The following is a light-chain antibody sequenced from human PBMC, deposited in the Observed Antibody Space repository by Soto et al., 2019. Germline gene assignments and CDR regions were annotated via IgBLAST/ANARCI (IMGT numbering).Light chain of an antibody. CDR3: QQYHRYSIH. Sequence: DIQLTQSPSTLSASVGDRVTITCRASQSISNWVVWYQQKPGKAPKFLIYDASTLESGVPSRFSGSGYGTEFTLTISSLQPEDFATYYCQQYHRYSIHFGGGTKVEMK. CDR1: QSISNW. V-gene: IGKV1-5*03. CDR2: DAS. J-gene: IGKJ4*01.